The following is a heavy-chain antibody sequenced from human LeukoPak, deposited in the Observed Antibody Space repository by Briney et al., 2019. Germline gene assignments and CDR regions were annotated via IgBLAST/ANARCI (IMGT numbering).Heavy chain of an antibody. CDR2: IYPGDSDT. CDR3: ARQPVGYSSGWSIDY. CDR1: GYSFTSYW. J-gene: IGHJ4*02. V-gene: IGHV5-51*01. D-gene: IGHD6-19*01. Sequence: GESLKISCKGSGYSFTSYWIGWVRQMPGKGLEWMGIIYPGDSDTRYSPSFQGQVTISADKSISTAYLQWSSLKASDTAMYYCARQPVGYSSGWSIDYWGQGTLVTVSS.